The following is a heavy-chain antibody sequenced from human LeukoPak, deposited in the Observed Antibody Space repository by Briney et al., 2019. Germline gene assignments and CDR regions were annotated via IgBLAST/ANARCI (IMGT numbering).Heavy chain of an antibody. CDR1: GYTFSGYY. Sequence: ASVKVSCKASGYTFSGYYIHWVRQAPGQGLEWMGWINPDGGGTNYAQNFQGRVTMTRDTSLTTAYMDLTTLKSDDTAVYYCARGSGFLDVWGQGTTVTVSS. V-gene: IGHV1-2*02. CDR2: INPDGGGT. D-gene: IGHD6-25*01. J-gene: IGHJ6*02. CDR3: ARGSGFLDV.